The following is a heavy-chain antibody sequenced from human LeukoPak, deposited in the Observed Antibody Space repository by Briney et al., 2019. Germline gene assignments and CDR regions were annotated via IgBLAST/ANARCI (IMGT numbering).Heavy chain of an antibody. V-gene: IGHV4-34*01. D-gene: IGHD2-8*01. CDR3: ARDLVNGGIFDP. J-gene: IGHJ5*02. Sequence: SETLSLTCAVYGGSFSGYYWSWIRQPPGKGLEWIGEINHSGSTNYNPSLKSRVTISVDTSKNQFSLKLSSVTAADTAVYYCARDLVNGGIFDPWGQGTLVTVSS. CDR2: INHSGST. CDR1: GGSFSGYY.